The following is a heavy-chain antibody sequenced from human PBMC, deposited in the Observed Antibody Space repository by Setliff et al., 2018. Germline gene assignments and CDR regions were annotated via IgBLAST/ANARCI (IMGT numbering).Heavy chain of an antibody. CDR3: ARTYNFWSGYSDY. CDR2: INHSGST. V-gene: IGHV4-34*01. D-gene: IGHD3-3*01. J-gene: IGHJ4*02. Sequence: TLSLTCAVYGGSFSGYYWSWIRQPPGKGLEWIGEINHSGSTNNNPSLKSRVTISVDTSKNQFSLKLSSVTAADTAVYYCARTYNFWSGYSDYWGQGTLVTVSS. CDR1: GGSFSGYY.